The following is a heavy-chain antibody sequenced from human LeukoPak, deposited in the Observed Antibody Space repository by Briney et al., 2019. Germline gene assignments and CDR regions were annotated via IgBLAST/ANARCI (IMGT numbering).Heavy chain of an antibody. CDR2: INTDTGNP. D-gene: IGHD3-10*01. Sequence: ASVKVSCKGAGYKFISYAMNWVRQAPGQGPEWMGWINTDTGNPTYARGFTGQYVFSVDTSVTTAYLQINSLRTEDTAVYYCARGGYYGGSGTYGFFDYWGQGSLVTVSS. V-gene: IGHV7-4-1*02. J-gene: IGHJ4*03. CDR3: ARGGYYGGSGTYGFFDY. CDR1: GYKFISYA.